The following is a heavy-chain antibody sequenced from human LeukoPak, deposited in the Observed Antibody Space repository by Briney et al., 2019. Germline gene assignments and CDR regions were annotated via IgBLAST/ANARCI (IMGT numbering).Heavy chain of an antibody. CDR2: IREEESEK. CDR1: GLTYRSYV. J-gene: IGHJ4*02. V-gene: IGHV3-7*01. Sequence: GGPVRLPCAPSGLTYRSYVMSWVRQAPRKGREWVANIREEESEKYHIGSVKGRFTLSRDNAKNSLYLKMNILRDEDTGIYYCARGGYACWGQGTLVTVSS. D-gene: IGHD5-12*01. CDR3: ARGGYAC.